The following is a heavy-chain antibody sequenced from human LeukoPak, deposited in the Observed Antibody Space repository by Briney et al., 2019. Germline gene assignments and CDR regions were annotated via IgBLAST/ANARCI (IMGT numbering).Heavy chain of an antibody. D-gene: IGHD4-17*01. J-gene: IGHJ4*02. Sequence: SETLSLTCTVSGGSITNYYWSWIRQHPGKGLEWIGYIYYSGSTYYNPSLKSRVTISVDTSKNQFSLKLSSVTAADTAVYYCARVTVTTCYFDYWGQGTLVTVSS. CDR1: GGSITNYY. CDR3: ARVTVTTCYFDY. CDR2: IYYSGST. V-gene: IGHV4-59*06.